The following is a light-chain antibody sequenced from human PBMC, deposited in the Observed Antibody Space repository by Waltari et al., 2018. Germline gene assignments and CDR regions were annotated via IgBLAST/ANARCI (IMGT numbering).Light chain of an antibody. V-gene: IGKV4-1*01. CDR3: QQYASIPHT. CDR1: QSVLYSSNNRNY. J-gene: IGKJ2*01. CDR2: WAS. Sequence: DTVMIQSPDSLAVSLGERATINCKSSQSVLYSSNNRNYLAWYQQKPGQPPRLLIYWASTRESGVPDRFSGSGSGTDFTLVISSLQAEDVGVYYYQQYASIPHTFGRGTKLEIK.